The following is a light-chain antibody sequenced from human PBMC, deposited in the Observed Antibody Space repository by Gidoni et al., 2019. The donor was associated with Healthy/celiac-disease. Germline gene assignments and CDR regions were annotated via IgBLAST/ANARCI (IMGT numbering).Light chain of an antibody. Sequence: DIQLTQSPSFLSASVGDRVTITCRASQGISSYLAWYQQQPGKAPKLLIYAASTLQSGVPSRFSGSASGTEFTLTISSLQPEDFATYYCQQLNSYPLTFGGWTKVEIK. CDR3: QQLNSYPLT. V-gene: IGKV1-9*01. CDR2: AAS. J-gene: IGKJ4*01. CDR1: QGISSY.